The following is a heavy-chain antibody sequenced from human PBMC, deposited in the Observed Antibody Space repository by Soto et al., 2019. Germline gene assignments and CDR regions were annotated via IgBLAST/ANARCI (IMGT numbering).Heavy chain of an antibody. CDR3: ARALSVVAATFDY. J-gene: IGHJ4*02. D-gene: IGHD2-15*01. CDR2: IIPILGIA. V-gene: IGHV1-69*02. Sequence: SVKVSCKASGGTFSSYTISWVRQAPGQGLEWMGRIIPILGIANYAQKFQGRVTITADKSTSTAYMELSSLRSEDTAVYYCARALSVVAATFDYWGQGTLVTVSS. CDR1: GGTFSSYT.